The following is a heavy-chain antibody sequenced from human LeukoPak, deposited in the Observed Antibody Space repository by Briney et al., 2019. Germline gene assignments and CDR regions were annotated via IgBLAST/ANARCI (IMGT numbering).Heavy chain of an antibody. CDR2: MSPNSGNT. V-gene: IGHV1-8*01. D-gene: IGHD3-10*01. J-gene: IGHJ4*02. CDR1: GYTFSSYD. CDR3: ARELTYYGSGSYYLDY. Sequence: ASVKVSCKASGYTFSSYDINWVRQATGQGLEWMGWMSPNSGNTGYAQKLQGRVTMTTDTSTSTAYMELRSLRSDDTAVYYCARELTYYGSGSYYLDYWGQGTLVTVSS.